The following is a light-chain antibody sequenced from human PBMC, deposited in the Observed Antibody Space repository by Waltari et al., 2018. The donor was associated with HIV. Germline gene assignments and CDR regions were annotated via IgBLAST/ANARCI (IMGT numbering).Light chain of an antibody. CDR1: DLRDQF. CDR2: QDT. Sequence: SYELTQPPSVSVSPGQTASTPCSGDDLRDQFVCWYQQKPGQSPVLVIYQDTKRPSGIPERFSGSNSGNTATLTISGTQAMDEADYYCHAWDSSTVVFGGGTKLTVL. J-gene: IGLJ2*01. V-gene: IGLV3-1*01. CDR3: HAWDSSTVV.